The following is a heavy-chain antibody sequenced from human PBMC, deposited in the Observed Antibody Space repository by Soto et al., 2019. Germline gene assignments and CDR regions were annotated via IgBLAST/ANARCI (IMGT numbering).Heavy chain of an antibody. V-gene: IGHV4-61*08. CDR3: ARGIGHVPFEH. J-gene: IGHJ4*02. Sequence: QVQLQESGPGLVKPSETLSLTCNVSGGSVVSGDYYWSWIRQPPGKGLEWIGYVSYSWGTNYNPASTSRVPMLIDASKNQFSLRMSSVTAADTAVYYCARGIGHVPFEHWGRGILVTVSS. CDR2: VSYSWGT. CDR1: GGSVVSGDYY. D-gene: IGHD2-15*01.